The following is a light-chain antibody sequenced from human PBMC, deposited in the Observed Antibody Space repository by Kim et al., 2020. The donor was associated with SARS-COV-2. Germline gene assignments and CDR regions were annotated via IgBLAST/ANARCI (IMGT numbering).Light chain of an antibody. CDR1: QSISSY. CDR2: GAS. J-gene: IGKJ4*01. Sequence: DIQMTQSPSSLSAFVGDRVTITCRASQSISSYLNWYQQKPGKAPKILIYGASSLQSGVPSRFSGSGSGTDFTLTISSLQPEDFATYYCQPSYSTPLTFGGGTKVEI. V-gene: IGKV1-39*01. CDR3: QPSYSTPLT.